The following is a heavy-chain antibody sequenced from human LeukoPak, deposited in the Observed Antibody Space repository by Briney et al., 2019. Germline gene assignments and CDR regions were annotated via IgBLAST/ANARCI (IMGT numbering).Heavy chain of an antibody. D-gene: IGHD3-3*01. CDR2: ITGSGSST. Sequence: PGGSLRLSCTAPGFTFNTYAMNWVRQAPGKGLEWVSTITGSGSSTYYADSVKGRFTISRDNSKNTLYLQMNSLRVEDTALYYCTKDLFDFWSGLDYWGQGTLVTVSS. V-gene: IGHV3-23*01. CDR1: GFTFNTYA. J-gene: IGHJ4*02. CDR3: TKDLFDFWSGLDY.